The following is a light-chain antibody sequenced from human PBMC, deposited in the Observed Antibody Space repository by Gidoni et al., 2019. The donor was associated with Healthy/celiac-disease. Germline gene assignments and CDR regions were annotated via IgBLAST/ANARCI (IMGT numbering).Light chain of an antibody. V-gene: IGKV3-20*01. CDR3: QQYGSSSYT. J-gene: IGKJ2*01. Sequence: VLTQSPGTLSLSPGERATLSCRGSPSVSSSYLAWYQQKPGQAPRLLIYGASSMATGIPERFSGSGSGTDFTLTISRLEPEDFAVYYCQQYGSSSYTFGQGTKLEIK. CDR1: PSVSSSY. CDR2: GAS.